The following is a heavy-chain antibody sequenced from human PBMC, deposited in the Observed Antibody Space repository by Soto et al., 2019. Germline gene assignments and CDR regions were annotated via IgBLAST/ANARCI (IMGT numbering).Heavy chain of an antibody. CDR2: INGGGSST. V-gene: IGHV3-74*01. CDR3: ARPPDYNWNDY. CDR1: GFTFSSYW. J-gene: IGHJ4*02. Sequence: GGSLRLSCAASGFTFSSYWMHWVRQAPGKGLVWVSRINGGGSSTNYADSVKGRFTISRDNSKDTLYLQMNNLRAEDTAVYYCARPPDYNWNDYWGQGTLVTVSS. D-gene: IGHD1-20*01.